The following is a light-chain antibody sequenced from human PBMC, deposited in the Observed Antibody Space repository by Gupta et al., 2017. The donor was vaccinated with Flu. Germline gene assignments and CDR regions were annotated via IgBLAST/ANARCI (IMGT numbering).Light chain of an antibody. Sequence: SPATLSVSPGERATLSCRASQSVSSKLAWYQQKPGQAPRLLIYDASTRATGIPARFSGSGSGTEFTLTISSLQSEDFAVYYCQQYNIWLTFGGGTKVEIK. CDR1: QSVSSK. V-gene: IGKV3-15*01. CDR2: DAS. CDR3: QQYNIWLT. J-gene: IGKJ4*01.